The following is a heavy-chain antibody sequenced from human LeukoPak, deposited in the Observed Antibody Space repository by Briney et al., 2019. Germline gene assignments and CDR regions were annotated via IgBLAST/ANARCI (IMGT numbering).Heavy chain of an antibody. CDR1: GFTVSSNY. Sequence: GGSLRLSCAASGFTVSSNYMSWVRQAPGKGLEWVSVIYSGGSTYYADSVKGRFTISRDNSKNTLYLQMNSLRAEDTAVYYCARVAYRFGELLQPYYYYYMDVWGKGTTVTISS. D-gene: IGHD3-10*01. CDR3: ARVAYRFGELLQPYYYYYMDV. V-gene: IGHV3-66*01. J-gene: IGHJ6*03. CDR2: IYSGGST.